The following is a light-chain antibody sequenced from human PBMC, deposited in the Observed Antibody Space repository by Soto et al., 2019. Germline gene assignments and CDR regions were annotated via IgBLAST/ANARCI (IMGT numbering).Light chain of an antibody. CDR2: KAS. CDR1: QSISNW. J-gene: IGKJ2*01. CDR3: QQYNSYWYT. V-gene: IGKV1-5*03. Sequence: DIQMTQSPSTLSASVGDRVTITCRASQSISNWLAWYQQKPGKAPKLLIYKASTLESGVPSRFSGSGSWTEFTLTISSLQPDDFATYFCQQYNSYWYTFGQGTKVDIK.